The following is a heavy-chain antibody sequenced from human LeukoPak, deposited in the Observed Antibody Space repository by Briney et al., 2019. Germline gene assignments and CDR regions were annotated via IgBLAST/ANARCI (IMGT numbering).Heavy chain of an antibody. D-gene: IGHD4-23*01. CDR2: IYSGGST. J-gene: IGHJ4*02. Sequence: GGSLRLSCAASGFTFSSYAMSWVRQAPGKGLEWVSVIYSGGSTYYADSVKGRFTISRDNSKNTLYLQMNSLRAEDTAVYYCARAPGGDYYGGLDYWGQGTLVTVSS. CDR1: GFTFSSYA. V-gene: IGHV3-66*01. CDR3: ARAPGGDYYGGLDY.